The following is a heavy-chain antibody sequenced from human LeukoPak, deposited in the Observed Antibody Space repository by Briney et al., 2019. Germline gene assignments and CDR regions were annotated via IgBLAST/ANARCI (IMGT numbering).Heavy chain of an antibody. D-gene: IGHD2/OR15-2a*01. CDR3: ARGLIF. CDR2: INHSGST. Sequence: SETLSLTCAVYGGSFSGYYWSWFRQPPGKGLEWIGEINHSGSTNYNPSLKSRVTISVDTSKNQFSLKLSSVTAADTAVYYCARGLIFWGQGTLVTVSS. J-gene: IGHJ4*02. V-gene: IGHV4-34*01. CDR1: GGSFSGYY.